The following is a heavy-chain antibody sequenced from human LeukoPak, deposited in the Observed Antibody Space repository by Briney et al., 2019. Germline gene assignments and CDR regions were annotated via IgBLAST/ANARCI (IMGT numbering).Heavy chain of an antibody. V-gene: IGHV3-7*03. CDR3: AREPVGKRQFDC. J-gene: IGHJ5*01. CDR2: INYDGSEK. Sequence: GGSLRLSCTASGFTFSNYWMSWVRQAPNKGLEWVANINYDGSEKYYVDSVKGRLTISRDNAKNALYLQMNGLRAEDTAVYYCAREPVGKRQFDCWGQGTLVTVSS. D-gene: IGHD1-1*01. CDR1: GFTFSNYW.